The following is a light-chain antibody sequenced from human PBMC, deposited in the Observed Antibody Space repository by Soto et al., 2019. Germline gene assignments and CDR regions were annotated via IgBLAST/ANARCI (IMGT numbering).Light chain of an antibody. CDR2: LNSDGSH. V-gene: IGLV4-69*01. J-gene: IGLJ2*01. CDR1: SGHSRYA. Sequence: QSVLTQSPSASASLGASVKLTCTLNSGHSRYAIAWHQQQPEKGPRYLMKLNSDGSHSKGDGIPDRFSGSSSGAERYLTISSLQSEDEADYYCQTWGTGIQVFGGGTQLTVL. CDR3: QTWGTGIQV.